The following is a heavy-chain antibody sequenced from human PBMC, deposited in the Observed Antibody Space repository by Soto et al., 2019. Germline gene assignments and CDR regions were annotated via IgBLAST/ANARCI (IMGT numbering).Heavy chain of an antibody. CDR3: ATAEDPFFYAMDV. V-gene: IGHV4-30-2*01. Sequence: LSLTCVVSGGSITRGGHSGSWILQPPGKGLEWIGYIFHSGSTSHNPSLKSRATISLDRSKNRFSLRLSSVTAADTAVYYCATAEDPFFYAMDVWGQGTTVTVSS. J-gene: IGHJ6*02. CDR1: GGSITRGGHS. CDR2: IFHSGST.